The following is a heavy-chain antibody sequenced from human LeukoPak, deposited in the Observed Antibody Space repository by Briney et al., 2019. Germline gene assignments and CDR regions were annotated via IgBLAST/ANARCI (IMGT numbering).Heavy chain of an antibody. CDR1: GGSISSSSYY. J-gene: IGHJ6*03. D-gene: IGHD3-22*01. V-gene: IGHV4-39*07. CDR3: ARLLITMIVGHMDV. CDR2: IYYSGST. Sequence: SETLSLTCTVSGGSISSSSYYWGWIRQPPGKGLEWIGSIYYSGSTYYNPSLKSRVTTSVDTSKNQFSLKLSSVTAADTAVYYCARLLITMIVGHMDVWGKGTTVTVSS.